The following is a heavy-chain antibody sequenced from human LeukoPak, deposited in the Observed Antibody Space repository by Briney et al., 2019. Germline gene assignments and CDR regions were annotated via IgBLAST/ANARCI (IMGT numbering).Heavy chain of an antibody. CDR1: GYTFTSYG. J-gene: IGHJ6*02. D-gene: IGHD6-19*01. Sequence: ASVKVSCKASGYTFTSYGISWVRQAPGQGLEWMGWISAYNGNTNYAQKLQGRVTMITDTSTSTAYMELRSLRSDDTAVYYCARDSSGWYFSIDYYYYGMDVWGQGTTVTVSS. CDR3: ARDSSGWYFSIDYYYYGMDV. CDR2: ISAYNGNT. V-gene: IGHV1-18*01.